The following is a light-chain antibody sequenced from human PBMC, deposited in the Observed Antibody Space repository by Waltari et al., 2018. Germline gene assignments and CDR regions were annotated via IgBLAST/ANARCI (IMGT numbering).Light chain of an antibody. CDR1: ISNIGADP. CDR3: EAWDDSLGGPV. V-gene: IGLV1-44*01. Sequence: QSVLTQPPSASGTPGQRVTISCSGSISNIGADPVNWYQQLPGTAPNPLIYNNNKRSSGVPGRFSGSTSGTSASLAISGLQSEDETVYYCEAWDDSLGGPVFGGGTKLTVL. J-gene: IGLJ2*01. CDR2: NNN.